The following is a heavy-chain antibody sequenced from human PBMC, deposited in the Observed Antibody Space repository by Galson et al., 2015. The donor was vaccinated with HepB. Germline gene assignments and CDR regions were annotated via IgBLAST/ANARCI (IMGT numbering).Heavy chain of an antibody. D-gene: IGHD3-22*01. CDR3: ARANYYGSSGYYGY. V-gene: IGHV3-48*01. J-gene: IGHJ4*02. CDR2: ISSSSSTI. CDR1: GFTFSSYS. Sequence: SLRLSCAASGFTFSSYSMNWVRQAPGKGLEWVSYISSSSSTIYYADSVKGRFTISRDNAKNSLYLQMNSLRAEDTAVYYCARANYYGSSGYYGYWGQGTLVTVSS.